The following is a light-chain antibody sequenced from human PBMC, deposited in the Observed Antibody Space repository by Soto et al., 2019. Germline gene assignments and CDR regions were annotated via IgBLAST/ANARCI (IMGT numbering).Light chain of an antibody. CDR1: SSDVGGYNY. Sequence: QSALTQPPSASGSPGQSVTISCTGTSSDVGGYNYVSWYQQYPGKAPKLMIYEVSQRPSGVPDRFSGSKSGNTASLTVSGLQAEDGADYYCSSYAGSNNWVFGVGTKLTVL. V-gene: IGLV2-8*01. CDR3: SSYAGSNNWV. CDR2: EVS. J-gene: IGLJ3*02.